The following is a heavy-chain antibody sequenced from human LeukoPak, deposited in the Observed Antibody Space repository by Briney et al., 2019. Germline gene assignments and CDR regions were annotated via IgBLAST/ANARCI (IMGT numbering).Heavy chain of an antibody. CDR1: GFTFSSYA. D-gene: IGHD2-2*02. Sequence: GGSLRLSCAASGFTFSSYAMSWVRQAPGKGLEWVSAISGSGGSTYYADSVKGRFTISRDNSKNTLYLQMNSLRAEDTAVYYCAKDPPRDIVVVPAAIRRENWFDPWGQGTLVTVSS. CDR2: ISGSGGST. V-gene: IGHV3-23*01. CDR3: AKDPPRDIVVVPAAIRRENWFDP. J-gene: IGHJ5*02.